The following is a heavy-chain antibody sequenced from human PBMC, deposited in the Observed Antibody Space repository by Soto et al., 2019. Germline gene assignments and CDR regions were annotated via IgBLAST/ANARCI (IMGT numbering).Heavy chain of an antibody. D-gene: IGHD6-13*01. CDR3: ARTIAAAGTYYYYGMDV. CDR2: IYYSGST. J-gene: IGHJ6*02. Sequence: SETLSLTCTVSGGSISSGGYYWSWIRQHPGTGLEWIGYIYYSGSTYYNPSLKSRVTISVDTSKNQFSLKLSSVTAADTAVYYCARTIAAAGTYYYYGMDVWGQGTTVTV. CDR1: GGSISSGGYY. V-gene: IGHV4-31*03.